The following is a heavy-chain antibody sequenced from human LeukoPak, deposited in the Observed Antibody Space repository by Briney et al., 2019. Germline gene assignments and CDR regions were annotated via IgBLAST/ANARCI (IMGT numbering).Heavy chain of an antibody. Sequence: PGGSLRLSCAASGFTFSSYDMHWVRQATGKGLEWVSAIGTAGDTYYADSVKGRFTISRDNSKNTLYLQMNSLRAEDTAVYYCAKSFIPYVSSARGYYFGYWGQGTLVTVSS. J-gene: IGHJ4*02. V-gene: IGHV3-13*01. CDR2: IGTAGDT. D-gene: IGHD3-22*01. CDR1: GFTFSSYD. CDR3: AKSFIPYVSSARGYYFGY.